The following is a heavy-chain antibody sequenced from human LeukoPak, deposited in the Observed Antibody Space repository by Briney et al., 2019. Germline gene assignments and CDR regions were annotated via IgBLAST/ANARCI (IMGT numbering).Heavy chain of an antibody. CDR3: ATEGSYYDSSGYYLFGY. Sequence: GASVKVSCMVSGYTLTELSMHWVRQAPGKGLEWMGGFDPEDGETIYAQKFQGRVTMTEDTSTDTAYMELSGLRSEDTAVYYCATEGSYYDSSGYYLFGYWGQGTLVTVSS. J-gene: IGHJ4*02. D-gene: IGHD3-22*01. CDR2: FDPEDGET. V-gene: IGHV1-24*01. CDR1: GYTLTELS.